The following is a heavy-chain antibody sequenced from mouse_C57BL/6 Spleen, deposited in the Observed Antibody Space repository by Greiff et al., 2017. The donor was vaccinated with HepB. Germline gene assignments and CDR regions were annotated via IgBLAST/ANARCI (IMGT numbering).Heavy chain of an antibody. CDR3: ATPYDYDRAWFAY. J-gene: IGHJ3*01. Sequence: VKLQESGAELVRPGTSVKVSCKASGYAFTNYLIEWVKQRPGQGLEWIGVINPGSGGTNYNEKFKGKATLTADKSSSTAYMQLSSLTSEDSAVYFCATPYDYDRAWFAYWGQGTLVTVSA. V-gene: IGHV1-54*01. CDR1: GYAFTNYL. D-gene: IGHD2-4*01. CDR2: INPGSGGT.